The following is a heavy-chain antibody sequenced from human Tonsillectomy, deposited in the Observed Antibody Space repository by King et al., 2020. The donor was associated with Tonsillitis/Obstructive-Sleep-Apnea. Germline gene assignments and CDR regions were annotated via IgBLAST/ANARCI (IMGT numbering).Heavy chain of an antibody. J-gene: IGHJ4*02. D-gene: IGHD3-9*01. CDR2: IIPIFNTV. Sequence: QLVQSGAEVKKPGSSVKVSCKASGDTFSSYAISWVRQAPGQGLEWMGGIIPIFNTVNYAQKFQGRVSITIAKSTSTVHMELRSLKSEDTAVYYCARGAQPTYYDILTGSIFDYWGQGTLVTVSS. V-gene: IGHV1-69*05. CDR1: GDTFSSYA. CDR3: ARGAQPTYYDILTGSIFDY.